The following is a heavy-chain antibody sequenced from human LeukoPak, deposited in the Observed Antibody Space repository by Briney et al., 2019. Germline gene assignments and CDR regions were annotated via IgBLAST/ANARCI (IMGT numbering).Heavy chain of an antibody. V-gene: IGHV1-46*01. J-gene: IGHJ6*02. CDR1: GYTFTSYY. D-gene: IGHD2-2*01. CDR2: INPSGGST. CDR3: ARETRGYCSSTSCYGEYYYCGMDV. Sequence: ASVKVSCKASGYTFTSYYMHWVQQAPGQGLEWMGIINPSGGSTSYAQKFQGRVTMTRDTSTSTVYMELSSLRSEDTAVYYCARETRGYCSSTSCYGEYYYCGMDVWGQGTTVTVSS.